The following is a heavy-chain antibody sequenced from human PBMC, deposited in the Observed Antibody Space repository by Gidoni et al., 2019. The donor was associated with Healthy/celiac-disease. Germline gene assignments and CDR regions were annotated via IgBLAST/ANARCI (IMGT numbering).Heavy chain of an antibody. V-gene: IGHV4-30-2*01. D-gene: IGHD3-22*01. J-gene: IGHJ4*02. CDR1: GGPISRGGYS. Sequence: QLQLQESGSGLVKPSQTLSLTCAVSGGPISRGGYSWSWIRQPPGKGLGWIGYIYHGGSTYYNPSLKSRVTISVDSSKNQFSLKLSSVTAADTAVYYCARVSYDSSGYSFDYWGQGTLVTVSS. CDR2: IYHGGST. CDR3: ARVSYDSSGYSFDY.